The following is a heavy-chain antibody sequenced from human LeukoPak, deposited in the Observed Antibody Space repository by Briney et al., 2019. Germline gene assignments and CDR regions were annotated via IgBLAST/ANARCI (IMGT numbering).Heavy chain of an antibody. V-gene: IGHV4-59*01. J-gene: IGHJ4*02. D-gene: IGHD1-14*01. Sequence: SETLSLTCTVSGGSISSYYWSWIRQPPGKGLEWIGYIYYSGGTNYNPSLKSRVAITVDTSKNQFSLMLNSVTAADTAVYYCARAQPSRPTPLGYWGQGTLVTVSS. CDR1: GGSISSYY. CDR3: ARAQPSRPTPLGY. CDR2: IYYSGGT.